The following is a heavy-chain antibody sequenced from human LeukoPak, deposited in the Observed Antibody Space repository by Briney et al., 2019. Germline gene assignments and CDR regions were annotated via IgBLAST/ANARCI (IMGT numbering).Heavy chain of an antibody. V-gene: IGHV3-49*04. Sequence: GGSLRLSCTASGFTFGDYAMTWVRQAPGKGLEWVGLIRSKTYGATTAYAASVKGRFTIARDDAKSIVYLQMNSLKAEDTALYYCTSYISLATTVFDYWGPGTLVTVSS. CDR2: IRSKTYGATT. D-gene: IGHD5-12*01. CDR1: GFTFGDYA. J-gene: IGHJ4*02. CDR3: TSYISLATTVFDY.